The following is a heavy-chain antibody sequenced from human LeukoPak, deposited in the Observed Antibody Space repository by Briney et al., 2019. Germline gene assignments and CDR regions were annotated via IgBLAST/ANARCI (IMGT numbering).Heavy chain of an antibody. CDR3: AKAYKADY. CDR2: ISGSGGGGST. Sequence: GGSLRLSCAASGFTFSSYAMSWVRQARGKGLEWVSAISGSGGGGSTYYADSVKGRFTISRDNSKNTLYLQMNSLGAEDTAIYYCAKAYKADYWGQGTLVTVSS. V-gene: IGHV3-23*01. D-gene: IGHD1-14*01. CDR1: GFTFSSYA. J-gene: IGHJ4*02.